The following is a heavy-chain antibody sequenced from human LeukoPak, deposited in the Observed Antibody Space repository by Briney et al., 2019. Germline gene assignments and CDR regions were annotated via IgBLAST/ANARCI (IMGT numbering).Heavy chain of an antibody. CDR2: IYYSGST. D-gene: IGHD2-8*02. V-gene: IGHV4-59*01. J-gene: IGHJ5*02. Sequence: SETLSLTCTVSGGSISSYYWGWIRQPPGKGLEWIGYIYYSGSTNYNPSLQSRVTIAVDTSKNQFSLKLSSVTAADTAVYYCARQEGRVWYNWFDPWGQGTLVTVSS. CDR3: ARQEGRVWYNWFDP. CDR1: GGSISSYY.